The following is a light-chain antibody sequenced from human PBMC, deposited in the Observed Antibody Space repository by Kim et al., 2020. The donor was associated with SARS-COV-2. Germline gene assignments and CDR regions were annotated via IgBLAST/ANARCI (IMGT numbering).Light chain of an antibody. CDR2: RAS. J-gene: IGKJ1*01. V-gene: IGKV1-5*03. CDR3: QQYNTYSRT. Sequence: DIQMTQSPSTLSASVGDRVTVTCRASQSINGWLAWYQQKPGKAPKLLIYRASILETGVPSRFSGSGSGTEFTLTISSLQPDDFATYYCQQYNTYSRTFGQGTKVDIK. CDR1: QSINGW.